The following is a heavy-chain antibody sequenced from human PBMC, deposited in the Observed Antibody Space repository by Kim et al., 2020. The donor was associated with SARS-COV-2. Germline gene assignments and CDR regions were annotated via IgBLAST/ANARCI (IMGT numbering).Heavy chain of an antibody. D-gene: IGHD2-2*01. V-gene: IGHV3-7*04. J-gene: IGHJ4*02. CDR3: ARDDMAVPAGDY. Sequence: NYGVSVKCRFNISRDKAKNSVYLQMNSLRAEDTAVYCCARDDMAVPAGDYWGQGTLVTVSS.